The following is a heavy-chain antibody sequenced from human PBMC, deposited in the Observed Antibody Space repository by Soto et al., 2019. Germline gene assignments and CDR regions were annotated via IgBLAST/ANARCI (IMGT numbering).Heavy chain of an antibody. Sequence: QVQLVQSGAEVKKPGASVKVSCKVSGYRLTELSLHWVRQAPGTGLEWMGGFDPEYGERISTQKLQGRLTMTEDTSTDIAYRELSRLRAEDTAVYYCATSPPTIDTYNMDVWGQGTSVTVSS. CDR1: GYRLTELS. J-gene: IGHJ6*03. D-gene: IGHD3-3*01. CDR3: ATSPPTIDTYNMDV. V-gene: IGHV1-24*01. CDR2: FDPEYGER.